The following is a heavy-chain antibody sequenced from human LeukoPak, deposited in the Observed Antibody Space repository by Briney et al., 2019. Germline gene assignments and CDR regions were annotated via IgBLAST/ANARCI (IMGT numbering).Heavy chain of an antibody. CDR1: GFIFSGYG. CDR2: ISSGSFTI. Sequence: GGSLRLSCAASGFIFSGYGMNWVRQAPGKGLEWASYISSGSFTIHYADSVKGRFTISRDEAKNSLYLQINSLRAEDTAVYYCARDRLIGGRYPSSFDIWAKGQWSPSLQ. D-gene: IGHD1-26*01. CDR3: ARDRLIGGRYPSSFDI. J-gene: IGHJ3*02. V-gene: IGHV3-48*01.